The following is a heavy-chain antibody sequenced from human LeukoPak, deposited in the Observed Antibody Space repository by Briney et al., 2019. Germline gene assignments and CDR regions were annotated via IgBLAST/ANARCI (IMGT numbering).Heavy chain of an antibody. CDR2: IKSKTDDGTI. V-gene: IGHV3-15*01. Sequence: GGSLRLSCVASGFIFSNAWMSWVRQAPGKGLEWVGRIKSKTDDGTIDYAAPVKGRFIISRDDSKNTLYLQMVSLKSEDTAVYYCTTWRAYCVGDCYSYAFDIWGQGTMVTVSS. CDR3: TTWRAYCVGDCYSYAFDI. J-gene: IGHJ3*02. D-gene: IGHD2-21*02. CDR1: GFIFSNAW.